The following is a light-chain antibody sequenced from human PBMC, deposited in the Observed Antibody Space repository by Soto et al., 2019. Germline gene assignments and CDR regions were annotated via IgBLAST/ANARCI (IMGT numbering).Light chain of an antibody. Sequence: QSALTQPPSASGSPGQSVTISCTGTSSDVGGYNYVSWYQQHSGKAPKLIIYEVSKRPSGVPDRFSGFKSGNTASLTVSGLQAEDEADYYCSSYAGSNNVVFGGGTKLTVL. CDR3: SSYAGSNNVV. CDR2: EVS. J-gene: IGLJ2*01. CDR1: SSDVGGYNY. V-gene: IGLV2-8*01.